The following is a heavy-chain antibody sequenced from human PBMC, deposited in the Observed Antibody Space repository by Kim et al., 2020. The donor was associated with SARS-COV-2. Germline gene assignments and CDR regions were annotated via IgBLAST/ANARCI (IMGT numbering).Heavy chain of an antibody. V-gene: IGHV4-4*07. J-gene: IGHJ6*02. CDR3: ARDAPDQWGQPYGMDV. Sequence: PSLKSRVTMSVDTSKNQFSLKLSFVTAADTAVYYCARDAPDQWGQPYGMDVWGQGTTVTVSS. D-gene: IGHD1-26*01.